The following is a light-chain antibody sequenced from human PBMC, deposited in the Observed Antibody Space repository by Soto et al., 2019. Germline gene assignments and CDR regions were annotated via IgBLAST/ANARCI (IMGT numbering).Light chain of an antibody. V-gene: IGKV3-15*01. CDR1: QSVDYN. Sequence: EVVLTQSPATLSVSPGERVTLSCRASQSVDYNLAWSQQKPGRAPRLLIDGVATRAPGIPARFSGSASGTEFTLTISSLQSEDFAIYYCQQYKTWLTFGGGTKVEIK. CDR2: GVA. CDR3: QQYKTWLT. J-gene: IGKJ4*01.